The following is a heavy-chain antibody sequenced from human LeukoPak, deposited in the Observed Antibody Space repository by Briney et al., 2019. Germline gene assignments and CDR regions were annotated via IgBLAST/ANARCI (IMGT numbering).Heavy chain of an antibody. CDR2: ISGSGGST. Sequence: TGGSLRLSCAASGFTFSSYAMSWVRQAPGKGLEWVSAISGSGGSTYYADSVKGRFTISRDNSKNTLYLQMNSLRAEDTAVYYCARDDGVDIVATASGIDYWGQGTLVTVSS. V-gene: IGHV3-23*01. J-gene: IGHJ4*02. CDR1: GFTFSSYA. CDR3: ARDDGVDIVATASGIDY. D-gene: IGHD5-12*01.